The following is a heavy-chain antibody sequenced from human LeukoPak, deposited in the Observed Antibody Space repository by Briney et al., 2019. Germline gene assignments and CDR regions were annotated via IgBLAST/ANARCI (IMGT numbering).Heavy chain of an antibody. J-gene: IGHJ6*02. CDR1: GYIFTCYY. V-gene: IGHV1-2*02. D-gene: IGHD2-2*01. CDR2: INPNSGGT. CDR3: ARDEGYCSSTSCSNYYYYGMDV. Sequence: GASVKVSCKASGYIFTCYYMHWVRQAPGQGLEWMGWINPNSGGTNYAQKFQGRVTMTRDTSISTAYMELSRLRSDDTAVYYCARDEGYCSSTSCSNYYYYGMDVWGQGTTVTVCS.